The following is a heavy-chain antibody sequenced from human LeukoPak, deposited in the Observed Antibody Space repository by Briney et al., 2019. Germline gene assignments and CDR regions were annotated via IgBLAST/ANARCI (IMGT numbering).Heavy chain of an antibody. V-gene: IGHV3-23*01. J-gene: IGHJ4*02. CDR1: GFTFSSYA. CDR3: AKGTGYSSGWLFDY. CDR2: ISGSGGST. Sequence: GGSLRLSCAASGFTFSSYAMSWVRQAPGKGGEWVSAISGSGGSTYYADSVKGRFTISRDNSKNTLYLQMNSLRAEDTAVYYCAKGTGYSSGWLFDYWGQGTLVTVSS. D-gene: IGHD6-19*01.